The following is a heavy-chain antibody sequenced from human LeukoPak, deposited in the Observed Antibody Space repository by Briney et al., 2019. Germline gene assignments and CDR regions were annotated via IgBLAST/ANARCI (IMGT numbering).Heavy chain of an antibody. Sequence: PGGSLRLSCAASGFTFSSYAMSWVRQAPGKGLEWVSAISGSGGSTYYADSVKGRFTISRDNSKNTLYLQTNSLRAEDTAVYYCAKSPDYYGSGTFDYWGQGTLVTVSS. V-gene: IGHV3-23*01. CDR3: AKSPDYYGSGTFDY. CDR1: GFTFSSYA. D-gene: IGHD3-10*01. J-gene: IGHJ4*02. CDR2: ISGSGGST.